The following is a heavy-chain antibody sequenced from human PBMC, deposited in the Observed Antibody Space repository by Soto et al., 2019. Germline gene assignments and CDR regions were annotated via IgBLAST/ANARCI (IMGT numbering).Heavy chain of an antibody. CDR3: ASYNYGSGSYFPGFDY. J-gene: IGHJ4*02. Sequence: SETLSLTCTVSGGSISSYYWSWIRQPPGKGLEWIGYIYYSGSTNYNPSLKSRVTISVDTSKNQFSLKLSSVTAADTAVYYCASYNYGSGSYFPGFDYWGQGTLVTVSS. V-gene: IGHV4-59*01. CDR2: IYYSGST. CDR1: GGSISSYY. D-gene: IGHD3-10*01.